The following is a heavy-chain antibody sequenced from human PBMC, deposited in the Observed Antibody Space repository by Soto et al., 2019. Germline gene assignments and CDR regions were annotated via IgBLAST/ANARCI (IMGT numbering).Heavy chain of an antibody. CDR2: IIPIFGTA. J-gene: IGHJ4*02. CDR3: ARDISSGGGYSYGYLDY. CDR1: GGTFSSYA. V-gene: IGHV1-69*13. Sequence: SVKVSCKASGGTFSSYAISWVRQAPGQGLEWMGGIIPIFGTANYAQKFQGRVTITADESTSTDYMELSSLRSEDTAVYYCARDISSGGGYSYGYLDYWGQGTLVPYPQ. D-gene: IGHD5-18*01.